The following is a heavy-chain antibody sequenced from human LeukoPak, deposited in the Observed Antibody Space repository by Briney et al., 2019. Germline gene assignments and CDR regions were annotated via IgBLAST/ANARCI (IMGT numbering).Heavy chain of an antibody. CDR3: AGVRDYSSSWYYWFDP. J-gene: IGHJ5*02. V-gene: IGHV3-23*01. CDR2: ISGSGGST. D-gene: IGHD6-13*01. CDR1: GFTFSSYA. Sequence: GGSLRLSCAASGFTFSSYAMSWVRQAPGKGLEWVSAISGSGGSTYYADSVKGRFTISRDNSKNTLYLQMNSLRAEDTAVYYCAGVRDYSSSWYYWFDPWGQGTLVTVSS.